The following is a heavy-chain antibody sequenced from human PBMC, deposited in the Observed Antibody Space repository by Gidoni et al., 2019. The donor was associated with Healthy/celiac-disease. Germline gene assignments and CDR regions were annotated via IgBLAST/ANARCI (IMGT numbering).Heavy chain of an antibody. CDR1: AFTFSSYS. J-gene: IGHJ4*02. V-gene: IGHV3-21*01. CDR3: ARGSQYSSSWYYFDY. CDR2: ISRSSSYI. Sequence: EVQRVESGGGLVKPGVSLSLSCAASAFTFSSYSMNWVRQAPGKELEWVSSISRSSSYICDADSVKGRCTISRDNAKNSLYLQMNSLRAEDTAVYYCARGSQYSSSWYYFDYWGQGTLVTVSS. D-gene: IGHD6-13*01.